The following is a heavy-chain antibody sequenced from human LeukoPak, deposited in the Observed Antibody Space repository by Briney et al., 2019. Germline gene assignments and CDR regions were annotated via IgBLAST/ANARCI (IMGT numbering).Heavy chain of an antibody. J-gene: IGHJ5*02. CDR1: GYTFTGYY. D-gene: IGHD3-22*01. CDR2: INPNSGGT. V-gene: IGHV1-2*02. CDR3: ARDLYDSSGYYPYGWLDP. Sequence: ASVKVSCKASGYTFTGYYMHWVRQAPGQGLEWMGWINPNSGGTNYAQKFQGRVTMTRDTSISTAYMELSRLRSDDTAVYYCARDLYDSSGYYPYGWLDPWGQGTLVTVSS.